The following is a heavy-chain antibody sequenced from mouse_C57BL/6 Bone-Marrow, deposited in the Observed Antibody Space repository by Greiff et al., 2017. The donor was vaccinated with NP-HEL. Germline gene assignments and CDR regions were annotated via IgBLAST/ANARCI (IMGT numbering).Heavy chain of an antibody. CDR1: GYTFTDYY. CDR3: ESHCCGRHWYLDV. Sequence: QVQLQQSGAELVRPGASVKLSCKASGYTFTDYYINWVKQRPGQGLEWIARIYPGSGNTYYNEKFKGKATLTAEKASSTAYMQLSSLTSEDSAVYFCESHCCGRHWYLDVWGTGTTVTVSS. D-gene: IGHD1-1*01. J-gene: IGHJ1*03. CDR2: IYPGSGNT. V-gene: IGHV1-76*01.